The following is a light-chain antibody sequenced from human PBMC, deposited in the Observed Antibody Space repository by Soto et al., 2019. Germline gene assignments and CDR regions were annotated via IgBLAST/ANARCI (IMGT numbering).Light chain of an antibody. V-gene: IGKV3-15*01. J-gene: IGKJ1*01. CDR1: QSVSNN. Sequence: EIVMTQSPATLSVSPGERATFSCRASQSVSNNLAWYQQKPGQAPWLLIYGASTRAAGIPARFSGSGSGTEFTLTISSLQSEDFAVYYCQQYIDWPRTFGQGTKVEIK. CDR3: QQYIDWPRT. CDR2: GAS.